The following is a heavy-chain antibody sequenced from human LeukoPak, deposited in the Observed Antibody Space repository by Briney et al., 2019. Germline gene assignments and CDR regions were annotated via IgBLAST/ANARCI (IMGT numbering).Heavy chain of an antibody. Sequence: SETPSLTCAVYGGSFSGYCWSWIRQPPGKGLEWIGEINHSGSTNYNASLKSRVTISVDTSKNQFSLKLSSVTAADTAVYYCARGEQFPYYFDYWGQGTLVTVSS. V-gene: IGHV4-34*01. D-gene: IGHD6-19*01. CDR1: GGSFSGYC. CDR2: INHSGST. CDR3: ARGEQFPYYFDY. J-gene: IGHJ4*02.